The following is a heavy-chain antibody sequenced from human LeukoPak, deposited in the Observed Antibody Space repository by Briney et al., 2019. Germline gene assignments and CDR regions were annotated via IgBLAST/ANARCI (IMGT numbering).Heavy chain of an antibody. CDR3: ARVRATVTTFPFVYYYYMDV. D-gene: IGHD4-17*01. CDR1: GFTFSSYW. Sequence: GGSLRLSCAASGFTFSSYWMSWVRQAPGKGLEWVANVKQDGSEKYYVDSVKGRFTISRDNAKNSLYLQMNSLRAEDTAVYYCARVRATVTTFPFVYYYYMDVWGKGTTVTVSS. J-gene: IGHJ6*03. CDR2: VKQDGSEK. V-gene: IGHV3-7*01.